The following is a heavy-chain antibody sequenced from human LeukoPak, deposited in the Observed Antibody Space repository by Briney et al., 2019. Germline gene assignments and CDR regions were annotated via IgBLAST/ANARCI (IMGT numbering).Heavy chain of an antibody. D-gene: IGHD3-10*01. CDR2: INAGNGNT. J-gene: IGHJ4*02. V-gene: IGHV1-3*01. CDR1: GYTFTSYA. Sequence: APVKVSCKASGYTFTSYAIHWVRQSPGQRLEWMGWINAGNGNTKYSQKFQGRVTITRDTSASTAYMELSSLRSEDTAVYYCARGNFGELEIDYWGQGPLVTVSS. CDR3: ARGNFGELEIDY.